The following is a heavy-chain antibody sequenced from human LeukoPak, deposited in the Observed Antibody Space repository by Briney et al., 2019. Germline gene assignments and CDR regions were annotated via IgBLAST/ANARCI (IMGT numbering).Heavy chain of an antibody. D-gene: IGHD1-14*01. J-gene: IGHJ4*02. CDR2: ISGSGGNT. CDR1: GFTFSSYG. Sequence: GGSLRLSCAASGFTFSSYGMNWVRQAPGKGLEWVSAISGSGGNTYYADSVKGRFTISRDNSKNTLYLQMNSLRAEDTALYYCAKPAKTDYADYWGQGTLVTVSS. CDR3: AKPAKTDYADY. V-gene: IGHV3-23*01.